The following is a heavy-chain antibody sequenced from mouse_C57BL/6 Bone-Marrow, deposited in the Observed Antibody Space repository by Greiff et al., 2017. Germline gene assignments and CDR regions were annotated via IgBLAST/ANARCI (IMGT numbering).Heavy chain of an antibody. CDR2: IYPRSGNT. Sequence: QVQLQQSGAELARPGASVKLSCKASGYTFTSYGISWVKQRTGQGLEWIGEIYPRSGNTYYNEKFKGKATLTADKSPSTAYMELRSLTSEDSAVYFCARGDGYYAFFDYWGQGTTLTVSS. J-gene: IGHJ2*01. CDR3: ARGDGYYAFFDY. CDR1: GYTFTSYG. V-gene: IGHV1-81*01. D-gene: IGHD2-3*01.